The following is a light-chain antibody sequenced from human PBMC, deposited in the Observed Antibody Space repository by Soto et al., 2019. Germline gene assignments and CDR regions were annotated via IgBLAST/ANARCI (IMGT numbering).Light chain of an antibody. CDR2: GAS. CDR3: QQYNKWPPKYT. Sequence: EIVMTQSPATLSVSPGERATLSCRASQSVSSNLAWYQQKPGQAPRLLIYGASTRATGIPARFSGSGSGTEFTLTISSLQSEDFAVSYCQQYNKWPPKYTFGQGTKLEIK. J-gene: IGKJ2*01. CDR1: QSVSSN. V-gene: IGKV3-15*01.